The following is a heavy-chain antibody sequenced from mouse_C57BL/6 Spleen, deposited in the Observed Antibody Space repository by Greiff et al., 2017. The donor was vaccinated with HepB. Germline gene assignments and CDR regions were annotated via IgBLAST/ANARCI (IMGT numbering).Heavy chain of an antibody. J-gene: IGHJ4*01. CDR2: ISSGSSTI. V-gene: IGHV5-17*01. Sequence: EVRLVESGGGLVKPGGSLKLSCAASGFTFSDYGMHWVRQAPEKGLEWVAYISSGSSTIYYADTVKGRFTIPRDNAKNTLFLQMTSLRSEDTAMYYCARLTGTGAMDYWGQGTSVTVSS. CDR1: GFTFSDYG. CDR3: ARLTGTGAMDY. D-gene: IGHD4-1*01.